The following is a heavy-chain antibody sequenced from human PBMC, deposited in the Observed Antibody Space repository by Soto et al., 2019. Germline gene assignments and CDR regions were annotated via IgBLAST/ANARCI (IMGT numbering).Heavy chain of an antibody. J-gene: IGHJ4*02. CDR2: IYYSGST. CDR1: GGSIRSYY. V-gene: IGHV4-59*01. CDR3: AREGLGDGYRNHFDY. D-gene: IGHD5-12*01. Sequence: QVQLQESGPGLVKPSETLSLTCTVSGGSIRSYYWSWIRQPPGKGLEWIGYIYYSGSTSYNPSLKSRVTISVDTSKNQFSLKLSSVTAADTALYYCAREGLGDGYRNHFDYWGQGTLVTVSS.